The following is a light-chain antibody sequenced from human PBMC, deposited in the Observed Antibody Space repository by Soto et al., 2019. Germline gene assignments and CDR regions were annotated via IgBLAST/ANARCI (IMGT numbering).Light chain of an antibody. CDR1: SSDVGGYNY. J-gene: IGLJ1*01. Sequence: QSVLTQHPSASGSPGQSVTISCTGTSSDVGGYNYVSWYQQNPGKAPQLIIYEVSKRPSGVPDRFSGSKSGNTASLTVSGLRAEDEADYYCSSYAATNNYVFGSGTKVTVL. CDR2: EVS. CDR3: SSYAATNNYV. V-gene: IGLV2-8*01.